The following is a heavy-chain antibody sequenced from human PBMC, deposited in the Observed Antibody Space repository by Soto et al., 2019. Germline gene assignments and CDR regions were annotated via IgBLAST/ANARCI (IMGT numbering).Heavy chain of an antibody. CDR3: AKDHPRRVEIATLRWYFDL. CDR1: GFTFSSYG. D-gene: IGHD1-26*01. Sequence: QVQLVESGGGVVQPGRSLRLSCAASGFTFSSYGMHWVRQAPGKGLEWVAVISYDGSNKYYADSVKGRFTISRDNSKNTLYLQMNSLRAEDTAVYYCAKDHPRRVEIATLRWYFDLWGRGTLVTVSS. J-gene: IGHJ2*01. CDR2: ISYDGSNK. V-gene: IGHV3-30*18.